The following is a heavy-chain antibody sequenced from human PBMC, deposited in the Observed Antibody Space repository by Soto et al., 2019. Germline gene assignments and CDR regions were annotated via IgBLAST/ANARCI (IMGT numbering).Heavy chain of an antibody. D-gene: IGHD3-10*01. CDR2: INTYNGNT. Sequence: ASVKVSCNASGYTFTNYGISLVRQAPRQGLEWMGWINTYNGNTNHAQKLQGRVTMTTDTSTSTAYMELRSLRSDDTAVYYCARGVGSGTYYNQYNWFDPWGQGTLVTVSS. V-gene: IGHV1-18*01. CDR1: GYTFTNYG. CDR3: ARGVGSGTYYNQYNWFDP. J-gene: IGHJ5*02.